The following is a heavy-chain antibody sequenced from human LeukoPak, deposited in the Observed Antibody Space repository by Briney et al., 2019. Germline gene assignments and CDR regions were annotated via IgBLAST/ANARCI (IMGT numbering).Heavy chain of an antibody. CDR2: IYYSGST. D-gene: IGHD6-19*01. V-gene: IGHV4-39*01. J-gene: IGHJ4*02. CDR1: GGSISSDSYY. CDR3: ASLAVAGLSEGY. Sequence: PSETLSLTCTVSGGSISSDSYYWAWIRQPPGKGLEWIASIYYSGSTYYNPSLKSRVTISVDTPRNQFSLKLSSVTAADTAVYYCASLAVAGLSEGYWGQGTLVIVSS.